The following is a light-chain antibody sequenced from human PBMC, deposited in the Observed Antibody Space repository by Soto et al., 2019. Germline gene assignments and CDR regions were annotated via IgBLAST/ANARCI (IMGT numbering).Light chain of an antibody. Sequence: SYELTQPPSVSVSPGQTASITCSGDKLGDKYACWYQQKPGQSPVLVIYQDSKRPSGIPERFSGSNSGTTATLTISGTQAMDEADYYCQAWDSSTDWVFGGGTKVTVL. J-gene: IGLJ3*02. CDR1: KLGDKY. CDR2: QDS. V-gene: IGLV3-1*01. CDR3: QAWDSSTDWV.